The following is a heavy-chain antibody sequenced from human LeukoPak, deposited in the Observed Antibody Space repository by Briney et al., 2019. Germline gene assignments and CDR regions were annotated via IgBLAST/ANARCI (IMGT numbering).Heavy chain of an antibody. V-gene: IGHV1-69*06. Sequence: SVKVSCKASGGTFSSYAISWVRQAPGQGLEWMGGIIPIFGTANYAQKFQGRVTITADKSTSTAYMELSSLRSEDTAVYYCAGDYGDYGLYYYYYYMDVWGKGTTVTVSS. CDR2: IIPIFGTA. CDR1: GGTFSSYA. D-gene: IGHD4-17*01. CDR3: AGDYGDYGLYYYYYYMDV. J-gene: IGHJ6*03.